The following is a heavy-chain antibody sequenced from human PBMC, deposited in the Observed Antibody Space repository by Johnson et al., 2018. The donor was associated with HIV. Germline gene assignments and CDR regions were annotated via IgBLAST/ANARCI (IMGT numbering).Heavy chain of an antibody. CDR2: IRFDGSNK. CDR3: AKGRRVTIFGVVPYTFDI. CDR1: GFTFSNYG. Sequence: QVQLVESGGGVVQPGGSLRLSCAASGFTFSNYGMHWVRQAPGKGLEWVAFIRFDGSNKYYADSVKGRFTISRDNSKNTLYLQMNSLRAEDTAVYYCAKGRRVTIFGVVPYTFDIWGQGTMVTVSS. V-gene: IGHV3-30*02. D-gene: IGHD3-3*01. J-gene: IGHJ3*02.